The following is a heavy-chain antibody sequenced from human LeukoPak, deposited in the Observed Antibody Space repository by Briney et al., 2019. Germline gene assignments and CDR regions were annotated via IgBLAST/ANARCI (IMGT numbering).Heavy chain of an antibody. J-gene: IGHJ6*03. V-gene: IGHV3-7*01. CDR1: GFTFSSYW. CDR3: ARESEDIVVVPAVTNYYYYYMDV. Sequence: GGSLRLSCAASGFTFSSYWMSWVRQAPGKGLEWVANIKQDGSEKYYVDSVKGRFTISRDNAKNSLYLQMNSLRAEDTAVYYCARESEDIVVVPAVTNYYYYYMDVWGKGTTVTVSS. D-gene: IGHD2-2*01. CDR2: IKQDGSEK.